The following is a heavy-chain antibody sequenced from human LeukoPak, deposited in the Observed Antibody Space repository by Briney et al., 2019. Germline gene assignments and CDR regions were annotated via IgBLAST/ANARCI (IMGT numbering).Heavy chain of an antibody. D-gene: IGHD3-22*01. Sequence: GGSLRLSCAASGFTFDDYAMHWVRQAPGKGLEWVSGISWNSGSIGYADSVKGRFTISRDNAKNSLYLQMNSLRAEDTAVYYCARRLGYDSSGYYYGYFDYWGQGTLVTVSS. CDR3: ARRLGYDSSGYYYGYFDY. V-gene: IGHV3-9*01. J-gene: IGHJ4*02. CDR1: GFTFDDYA. CDR2: ISWNSGSI.